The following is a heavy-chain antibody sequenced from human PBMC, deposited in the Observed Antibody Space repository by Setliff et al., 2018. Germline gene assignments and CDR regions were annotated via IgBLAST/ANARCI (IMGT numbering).Heavy chain of an antibody. CDR2: ISDASRTI. CDR3: AKEDYSDSSGYYYETPWFDP. CDR1: GFTFSNYA. Sequence: PGESLKISCAVSGFTFSNYAMNWVRQAPGKGLEWVSYISDASRTIYYADSVKGRFTISRDNSQNTVFLQVNSLRPEDSAVYYCAKEDYSDSSGYYYETPWFDPWGQGTLVTVSS. J-gene: IGHJ5*02. V-gene: IGHV3-48*01. D-gene: IGHD3-22*01.